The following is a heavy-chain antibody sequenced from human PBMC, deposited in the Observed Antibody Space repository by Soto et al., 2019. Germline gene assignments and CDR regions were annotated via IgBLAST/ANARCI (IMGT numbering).Heavy chain of an antibody. CDR3: ARSGDNYNVLDY. CDR2: SSNSGTYT. J-gene: IGHJ4*02. V-gene: IGHV3-11*06. Sequence: PGGSLRLSCVGSGFTFSYYYMSWVRQAPGKGLEWLSYSSNSGTYTKYAGSVKGRFSISRDNAKNSLHPQINSLRGEDTAVYYCARSGDNYNVLDYWGQGTPVTVSS. D-gene: IGHD3-10*02. CDR1: GFTFSYYY.